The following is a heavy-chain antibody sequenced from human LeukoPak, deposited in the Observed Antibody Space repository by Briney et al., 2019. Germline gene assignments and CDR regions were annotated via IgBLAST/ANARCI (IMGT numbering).Heavy chain of an antibody. D-gene: IGHD1-26*01. CDR3: AKEWPWENYYYGMNV. CDR1: GFSFRNYG. J-gene: IGHJ6*02. V-gene: IGHV3-30*18. CDR2: ISYAGSNI. Sequence: PGRSLRLSCAASGFSFRNYGMHWVRQAPGKGLEWVAVISYAGSNIAYADSVKGRFTISRDNSKNTLYLQMNSLRPEDTAVYHCAKEWPWENYYYGMNVWGLGTTVTVSS.